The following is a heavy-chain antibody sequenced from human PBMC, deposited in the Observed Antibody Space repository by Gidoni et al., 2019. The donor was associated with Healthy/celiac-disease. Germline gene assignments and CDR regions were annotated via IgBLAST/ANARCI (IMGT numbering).Heavy chain of an antibody. CDR1: GFTFSDYY. V-gene: IGHV3-11*01. Sequence: QVQLVESGGGLVKPGGSLRLSCAASGFTFSDYYMSWIRQAPGKGLEWVSYISSSGSTIYYADSVKGRFTISRDNAKNSLYLQMNSLRAEDTAVYYCARDGLLGYSSGWYLMARTNFDYWGQGTLVTVSS. D-gene: IGHD6-19*01. CDR3: ARDGLLGYSSGWYLMARTNFDY. CDR2: ISSSGSTI. J-gene: IGHJ4*02.